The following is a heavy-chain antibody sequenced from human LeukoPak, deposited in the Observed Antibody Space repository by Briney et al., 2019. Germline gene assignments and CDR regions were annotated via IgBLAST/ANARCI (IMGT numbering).Heavy chain of an antibody. J-gene: IGHJ4*02. CDR1: GGTFSSYA. CDR3: ARVDNYDILTGYYIFDY. V-gene: IGHV1-69*05. Sequence: SVKVSCKASGGTFSSYAISWVRQAPGQGLEWMGGIIPIFGTANYAQKFQGRVTITTDESTSTAYMELSSLRSEDTAVYHCARVDNYDILTGYYIFDYWGQGTLVTVSS. CDR2: IIPIFGTA. D-gene: IGHD3-9*01.